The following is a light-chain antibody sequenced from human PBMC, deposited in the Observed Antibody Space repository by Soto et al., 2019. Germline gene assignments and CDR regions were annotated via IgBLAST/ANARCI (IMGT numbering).Light chain of an antibody. V-gene: IGKV1-12*01. CDR1: RDLSGW. J-gene: IGKJ5*01. CDR2: AAS. Sequence: DVAVSQSPCSVSASXGDRVPITXXASRDLSGWLAWYQQKPGKAPKLLISAASSLQSGVPSRFSGSGSGTDFTLTIRSLQPEDFATYYCQQPTSFPITFGQGTRLENK. CDR3: QQPTSFPIT.